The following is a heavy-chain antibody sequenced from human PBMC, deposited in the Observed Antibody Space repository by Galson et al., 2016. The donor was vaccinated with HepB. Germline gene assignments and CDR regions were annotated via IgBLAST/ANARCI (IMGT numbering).Heavy chain of an antibody. CDR1: GYTFIGYY. Sequence: QSGAEVKKPGESLKTSCKASGYTFIGYYIHWVRQAPGQGLEWMGWINPNSGGTNSAQKFQDRVTMTRDTSINTTFMELSRLRSDDTAVYYCATFYDSSGYYYGDFYYWGQGTLVTVSS. J-gene: IGHJ4*02. D-gene: IGHD3-22*01. CDR2: INPNSGGT. CDR3: ATFYDSSGYYYGDFYY. V-gene: IGHV1-2*02.